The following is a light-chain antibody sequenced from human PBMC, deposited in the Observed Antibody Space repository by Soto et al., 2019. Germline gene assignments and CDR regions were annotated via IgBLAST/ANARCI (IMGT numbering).Light chain of an antibody. J-gene: IGKJ4*01. CDR1: QRVGIN. CDR3: QQRSNWPLT. CDR2: SAS. V-gene: IGKV3-15*01. Sequence: EIVITQSLATLSVSPGETATLTCRASQRVGINLAWYQQKPGQAPRLLIYSASTRASGIPDRFSGSGSGTEFTLTISSLQSEDFAVYYCQQRSNWPLTFGGGTKVDFK.